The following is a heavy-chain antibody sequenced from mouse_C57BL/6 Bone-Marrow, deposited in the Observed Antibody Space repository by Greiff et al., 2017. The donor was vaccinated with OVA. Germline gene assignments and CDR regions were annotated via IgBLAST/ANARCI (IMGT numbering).Heavy chain of an antibody. CDR1: GFNIKDDY. J-gene: IGHJ4*01. CDR2: IDPENGDT. V-gene: IGHV14-4*01. CDR3: TLYYYGSTAMDY. Sequence: DVQLQESGAELVRPGASVKLSCTASGFNIKDDYMHWVKQRPEQGLEWIGWIDPENGDTEYAPKFQGKATITADTSSNTAYLQLSSLTSEDTAVYYCTLYYYGSTAMDYWGQGASVTVSS. D-gene: IGHD1-1*01.